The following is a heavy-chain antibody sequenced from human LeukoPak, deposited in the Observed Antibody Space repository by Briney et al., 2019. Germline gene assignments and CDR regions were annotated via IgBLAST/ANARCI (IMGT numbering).Heavy chain of an antibody. Sequence: SETLSLTCTVSGGSISSSSYYWGWIRQPPRKGLEWIGTIYYSGSTYYNPSLKSRVTISVYTSKNQFSLKLSSVTAADTAVYYCAREDYGSGPGGFDPWGQGTLVTVSS. CDR1: GGSISSSSYY. J-gene: IGHJ5*02. D-gene: IGHD3-10*01. CDR2: IYYSGST. CDR3: AREDYGSGPGGFDP. V-gene: IGHV4-39*02.